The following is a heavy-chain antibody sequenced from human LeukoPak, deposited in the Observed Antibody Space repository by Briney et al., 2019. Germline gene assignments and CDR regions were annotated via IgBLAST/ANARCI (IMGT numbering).Heavy chain of an antibody. D-gene: IGHD2-2*01. CDR3: ATLSQLVPAAYYYYGMDV. V-gene: IGHV1-24*01. J-gene: IGHJ6*02. Sequence: GASVKVSCKVSGYTLTELSMHWVRQAPGKGLEWMGGFDPEDGETIYAQKFQGRVTMTEDTSTDTAYTELSSLRSEDTAVYYCATLSQLVPAAYYYYGMDVWGQGTTVTVSS. CDR2: FDPEDGET. CDR1: GYTLTELS.